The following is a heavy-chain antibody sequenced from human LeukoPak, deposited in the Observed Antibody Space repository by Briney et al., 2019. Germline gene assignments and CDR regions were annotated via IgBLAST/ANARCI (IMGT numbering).Heavy chain of an antibody. CDR2: ITSSGSTI. CDR1: GFTFSDYY. CDR3: ARDWSEGGFFDS. J-gene: IGHJ4*02. D-gene: IGHD1-26*01. Sequence: GGSLRLSCAASGFTFSDYYMSWIRQAPGKGLEWVSYITSSGSTIYYADSVKGRFTISWDNAKNSLYLQMNSLRAEDTAVYYCARDWSEGGFFDSWGQGTLVTVSS. V-gene: IGHV3-11*04.